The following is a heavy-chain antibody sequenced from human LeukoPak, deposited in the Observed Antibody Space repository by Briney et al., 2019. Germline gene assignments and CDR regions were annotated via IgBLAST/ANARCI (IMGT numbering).Heavy chain of an antibody. J-gene: IGHJ5*02. CDR2: ISYDGSNK. D-gene: IGHD1-26*01. V-gene: IGHV3-30-3*01. CDR3: ASIPPPQGGDGSFNWFAP. CDR1: GFTFSSYA. Sequence: GRSLRLSCAASGFTFSSYAMHWVRQAPGKGLEWVAVISYDGSNKYYADSVKGRFTISRDNSKNTLYLQMSSLRAEDTAVYYCASIPPPQGGDGSFNWFAPWGQGTLVTVSS.